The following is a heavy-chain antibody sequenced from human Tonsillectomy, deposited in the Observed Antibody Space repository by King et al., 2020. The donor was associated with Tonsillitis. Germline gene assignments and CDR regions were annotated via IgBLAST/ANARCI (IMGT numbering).Heavy chain of an antibody. J-gene: IGHJ3*01. V-gene: IGHV6-1*01. D-gene: IGHD6-19*01. CDR1: GDSVSSNSAT. CDR2: TYYRSEWYN. CDR3: ASSGGGKWLAHDAFDF. Sequence: VQLPQSGPGLVKPSQTLSLTCALSGDSVSSNSATWNWIRQSPSRGLEWLGRTYYRSEWYNDYAVSVKSRITINPDTSKNHFSLHLNSVTPEDTAVYYCASSGGGKWLAHDAFDFWGQGTMVTVSS.